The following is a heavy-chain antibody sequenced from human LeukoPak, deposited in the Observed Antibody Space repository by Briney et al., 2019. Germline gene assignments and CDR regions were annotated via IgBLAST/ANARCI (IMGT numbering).Heavy chain of an antibody. CDR1: GFTFSSYE. D-gene: IGHD5-24*01. CDR2: ISSSCSTI. V-gene: IGHV3-48*03. J-gene: IGHJ4*02. CDR3: ARGSRLQSFDY. Sequence: PGGSLRLYCAASGFTFSSYEMNWVRQAPGKGLEWVSYISSSCSTIYYADSVKGRFTISRDNAKNSLYLQMNSLRAEDTAVYYCARGSRLQSFDYWGQGTLVTVSS.